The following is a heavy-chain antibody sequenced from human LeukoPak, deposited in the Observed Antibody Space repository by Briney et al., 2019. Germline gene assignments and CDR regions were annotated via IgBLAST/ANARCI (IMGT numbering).Heavy chain of an antibody. CDR2: ISYDGSNK. V-gene: IGHV3-30*18. J-gene: IGHJ4*02. CDR1: GFTFSSYG. D-gene: IGHD5-24*01. Sequence: GGSLRLSCAASGFTFSSYGMHWVRQAPGKGLEWVAVISYDGSNKYYADSVKGRFTISRDNSKNTLYLQMNSLRAEDTAVYYCAKDPVEMATKNSIPYYFDYWGQGTLVTVSS. CDR3: AKDPVEMATKNSIPYYFDY.